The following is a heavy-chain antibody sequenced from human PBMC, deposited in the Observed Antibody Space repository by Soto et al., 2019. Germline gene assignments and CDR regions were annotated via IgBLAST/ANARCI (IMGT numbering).Heavy chain of an antibody. J-gene: IGHJ4*02. V-gene: IGHV5-51*01. D-gene: IGHD5-18*01. CDR3: ARHESRGYDYGLSDY. Sequence: EVQLVQSGAEVKKPGESLKISCKGSGYNFANHWIGWVRQMPGKGLEWLGIIHPGVSDTRYSPSFRGQVTLSADKSITTAYLQWSSLKASDTAIYYCARHESRGYDYGLSDYWGQGTLVTVSS. CDR1: GYNFANHW. CDR2: IHPGVSDT.